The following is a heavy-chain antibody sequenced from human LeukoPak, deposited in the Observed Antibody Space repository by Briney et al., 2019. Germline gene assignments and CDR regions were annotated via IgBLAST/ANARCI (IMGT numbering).Heavy chain of an antibody. J-gene: IGHJ4*02. CDR3: ARGVTTYCSGGSCYFWDY. Sequence: SETLSLTCAVSGGSISSGGYSWSWIRQPPGKGLEWTGYIYHSGSTYYNPSLKSRVTISVDRSKNQFSLKLSSVTAADTAVYYCARGVTTYCSGGSCYFWDYWGQGTLVTVSS. D-gene: IGHD2-15*01. CDR2: IYHSGST. V-gene: IGHV4-30-2*01. CDR1: GGSISSGGYS.